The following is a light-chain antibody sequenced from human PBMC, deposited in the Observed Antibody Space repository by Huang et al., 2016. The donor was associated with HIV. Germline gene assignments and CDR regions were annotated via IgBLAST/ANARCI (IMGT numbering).Light chain of an antibody. CDR3: QQYNKWPWT. Sequence: EIVMTQSPATLSVSPGERVTLSCRASQSLSSNLAWYQQKPGQAPRLLFYGASTGATGSPARFSGSGSGTEFTLTISSLQSEDFAVYYCQQYNKWPWTFGQGTKVEIK. CDR2: GAS. V-gene: IGKV3-15*01. CDR1: QSLSSN. J-gene: IGKJ1*01.